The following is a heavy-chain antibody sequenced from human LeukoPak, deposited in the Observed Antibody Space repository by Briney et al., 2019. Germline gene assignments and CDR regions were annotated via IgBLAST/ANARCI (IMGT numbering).Heavy chain of an antibody. Sequence: ASVKVSCKASGYTFTYYYMHWVRQALGQGREWMAIINTSGGSTNYAQKFQGRLTVTRDTSTSTVYMELSSLRSEDTAVYYCARPLTSAAGSYEFVYWGQGTLVTVSS. D-gene: IGHD6-13*01. CDR1: GYTFTYYY. V-gene: IGHV1-46*01. CDR2: INTSGGST. CDR3: ARPLTSAAGSYEFVY. J-gene: IGHJ4*02.